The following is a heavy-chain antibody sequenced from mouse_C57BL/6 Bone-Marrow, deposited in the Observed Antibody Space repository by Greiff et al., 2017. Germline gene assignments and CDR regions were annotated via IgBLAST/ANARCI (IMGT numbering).Heavy chain of an antibody. V-gene: IGHV1-18*01. CDR3: ARSPYYGGSCWYFDV. CDR1: GYTFTDYN. D-gene: IGHD1-1*01. Sequence: EVQLQQSGPELVKPGASVKIPCKASGYTFTDYNMDWVKQSHGKSLEWIGDINPNNGGTIYNQKFKGKATLTVDKSSSTAYMELRSLTSEDTAVYYCARSPYYGGSCWYFDVWGTGTTVTVSS. CDR2: INPNNGGT. J-gene: IGHJ1*03.